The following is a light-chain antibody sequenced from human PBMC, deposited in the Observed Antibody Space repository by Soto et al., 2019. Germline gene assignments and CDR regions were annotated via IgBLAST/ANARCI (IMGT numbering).Light chain of an antibody. J-gene: IGLJ2*01. V-gene: IGLV1-40*01. Sequence: QPVLTQPPSVSGAPGQRVTISCTGSSSNIGAGYGVHWYQQLPGTAPKLLIYGDNNRPSGVPDRFSGSKSGTSASLAITGLRAEDEADYYCQSFDSRLSAPVFGGGTKVTVL. CDR2: GDN. CDR3: QSFDSRLSAPV. CDR1: SSNIGAGYG.